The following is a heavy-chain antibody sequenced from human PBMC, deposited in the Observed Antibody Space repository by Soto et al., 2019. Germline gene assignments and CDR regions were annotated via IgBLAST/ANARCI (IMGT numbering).Heavy chain of an antibody. CDR2: IYYSGST. Sequence: SETLSLTCTVSGGSISSYYWSWIRQPPGKGLERIGYIYYSGSTNYNPSLKSRVTISVDTSKNQFSLKLSSVTAADTAVYYCARLRDFYDYVWGSYAYYGMDVWGQGTTVTVSS. J-gene: IGHJ6*02. V-gene: IGHV4-59*01. D-gene: IGHD3-16*01. CDR3: ARLRDFYDYVWGSYAYYGMDV. CDR1: GGSISSYY.